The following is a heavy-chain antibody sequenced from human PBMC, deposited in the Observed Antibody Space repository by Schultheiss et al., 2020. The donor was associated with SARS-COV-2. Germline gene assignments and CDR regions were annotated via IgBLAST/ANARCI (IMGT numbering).Heavy chain of an antibody. CDR1: GFTFSSYW. D-gene: IGHD2-15*01. Sequence: GGSLRLSCAASGFTFSSYWMHWVRQAPGKGLVWVSRINSDGSSTSYADSVKGRFTISRDNAKNTLYLQMNSLRAEDTAVYYCATMVVAATVPFDYWGQGTLVTVSS. CDR2: INSDGSST. V-gene: IGHV3-74*01. J-gene: IGHJ4*02. CDR3: ATMVVAATVPFDY.